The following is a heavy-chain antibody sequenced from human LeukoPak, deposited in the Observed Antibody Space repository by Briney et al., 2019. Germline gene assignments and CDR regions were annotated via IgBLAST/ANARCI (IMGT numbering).Heavy chain of an antibody. D-gene: IGHD6-19*01. J-gene: IGHJ4*02. CDR1: GGSIRSSYYY. CDR2: IYDSGST. V-gene: IGHV4-39*07. CDR3: ARVMGSGWTGFDY. Sequence: SETLSLTCTVSGGSIRSSYYYWGWIRQPPGKGLEWIGSIYDSGSTYYSPSLKSRVTISVDTSKNQFSLKLSSVTAADTAVYYCARVMGSGWTGFDYWGQGTLVTVSS.